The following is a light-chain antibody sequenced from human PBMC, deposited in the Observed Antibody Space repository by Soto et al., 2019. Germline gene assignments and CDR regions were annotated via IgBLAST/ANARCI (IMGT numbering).Light chain of an antibody. CDR3: QQHENPPIT. J-gene: IGKJ5*01. CDR1: QDIRHF. Sequence: IQMTQSPSSLSASVVERVAISCQASQDIRHFLSWYLQKPGKAPKLLIFDASSLVTGVPSRFSGSGSGTDFTFTISSLQPEDIGTYYCQQHENPPITFGQGTRLEIK. V-gene: IGKV1-33*01. CDR2: DAS.